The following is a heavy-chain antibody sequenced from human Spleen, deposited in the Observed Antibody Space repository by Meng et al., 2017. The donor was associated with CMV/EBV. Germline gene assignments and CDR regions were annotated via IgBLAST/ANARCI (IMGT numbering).Heavy chain of an antibody. V-gene: IGHV3-23*01. CDR1: GFTVSSNY. CDR3: SKIKIAPIDGNNFDY. J-gene: IGHJ4*02. D-gene: IGHD1/OR15-1a*01. CDR2: ISGSGSST. Sequence: GESRKISCAASGFTVSSNYMRWVRQAPGKGLEWVSAISGSGSSTHYADSVKGRFTISRDNSKNTLYLRMNSLRAEDTAVYYCSKIKIAPIDGNNFDYWGQGTLVTVSS.